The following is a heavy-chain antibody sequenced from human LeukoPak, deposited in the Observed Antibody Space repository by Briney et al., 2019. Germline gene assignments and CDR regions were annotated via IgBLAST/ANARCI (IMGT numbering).Heavy chain of an antibody. CDR3: ARLLHSTSSSRFDF. CDR2: ILYSGST. V-gene: IGHV4-39*01. D-gene: IGHD6-6*01. CDR1: GGSISSSSYY. J-gene: IGHJ4*02. Sequence: SETLSLTCTVSGGSISSSSYYWGWIRQPPGKGLECIGTILYSGSTYYNPSLKSRVTISVDTSKNQFSLKLSSATAADTAVYYCARLLHSTSSSRFDFWGQGTLVTVSS.